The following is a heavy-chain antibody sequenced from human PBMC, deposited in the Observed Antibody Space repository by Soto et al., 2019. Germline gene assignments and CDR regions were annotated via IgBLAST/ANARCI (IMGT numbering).Heavy chain of an antibody. Sequence: PGESLKISCTGSGYSFTSYWIGWVRQMPGKGLEWMGIIYPGDSDTRYSPSFQGQVTISADKSISTAYLQWSSLKASDTAMYYCARHSPCSSTSCYSYYYYYMDVWGKGTTVTVSS. V-gene: IGHV5-51*01. CDR3: ARHSPCSSTSCYSYYYYYMDV. CDR1: GYSFTSYW. CDR2: IYPGDSDT. D-gene: IGHD2-2*01. J-gene: IGHJ6*03.